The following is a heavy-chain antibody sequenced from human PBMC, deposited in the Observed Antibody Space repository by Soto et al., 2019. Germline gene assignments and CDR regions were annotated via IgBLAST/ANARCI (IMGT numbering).Heavy chain of an antibody. CDR1: GNSFSTYW. J-gene: IGHJ4*02. Sequence: PGESLKISCQGSGNSFSTYWIAWVRQMPGKGLEWMEIIYPGDSDARYSPSFQGQVTISADKSISTAYLQWSSLKASDTAMYYCARQGYNYAYDSWGQGTLVTVSS. CDR2: IYPGDSDA. CDR3: ARQGYNYAYDS. D-gene: IGHD3-16*01. V-gene: IGHV5-51*01.